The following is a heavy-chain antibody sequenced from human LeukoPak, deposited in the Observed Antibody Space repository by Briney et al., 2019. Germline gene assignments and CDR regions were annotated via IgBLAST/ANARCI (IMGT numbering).Heavy chain of an antibody. J-gene: IGHJ4*02. Sequence: GGSLRLSCAASGFTFSSYGMHWVRQAPGKGLEWVAVISYDGSNKYYADSVKGRFTISRDNAKNSLNLQMNSLRPEDTAFYYCAKGGVSAPHWGQGTLVTVSS. D-gene: IGHD1-26*01. CDR2: ISYDGSNK. CDR3: AKGGVSAPH. V-gene: IGHV3-30*18. CDR1: GFTFSSYG.